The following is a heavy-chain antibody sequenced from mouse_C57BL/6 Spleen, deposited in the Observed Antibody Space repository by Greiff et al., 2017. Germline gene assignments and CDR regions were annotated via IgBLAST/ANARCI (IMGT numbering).Heavy chain of an antibody. J-gene: IGHJ3*01. Sequence: EVKLVESGGGLVKPGGSLKLSCAASGFTFSSYTMSWVRQTPEKRLEWVATISGGGGNTYYPDSVTGRFTISRDNAKNTLYLQMSSLRSEDTALYYCARISSGYVAYWGQGTLVTVSA. CDR2: ISGGGGNT. D-gene: IGHD3-2*02. CDR1: GFTFSSYT. V-gene: IGHV5-9*01. CDR3: ARISSGYVAY.